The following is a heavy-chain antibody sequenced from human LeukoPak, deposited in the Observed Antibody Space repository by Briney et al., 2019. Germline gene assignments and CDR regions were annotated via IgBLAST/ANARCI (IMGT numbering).Heavy chain of an antibody. D-gene: IGHD3-10*01. CDR3: ARSKDYGSGRGWFDP. Sequence: GASLKIFCYGSAYSFTSYCIGCLRQMPGTPLEGMEIIYPGDSDTRYSPSFQGQVTTSADKSISTAYLQWSSLKASDTAMYYCARSKDYGSGRGWFDPWGQGTLVTVSS. V-gene: IGHV5-51*01. CDR1: AYSFTSYC. J-gene: IGHJ5*02. CDR2: IYPGDSDT.